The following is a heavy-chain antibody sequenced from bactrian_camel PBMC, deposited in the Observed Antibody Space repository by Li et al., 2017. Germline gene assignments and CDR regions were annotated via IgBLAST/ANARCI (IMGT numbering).Heavy chain of an antibody. V-gene: IGHV3S54*01. D-gene: IGHD3*01. CDR2: IDTGDGST. J-gene: IGHJ4*01. CDR3: AAWCTGTAGYTLLDAQKYNY. Sequence: HVQLVESGGGSVETGGSLRLSCALSQLRYNNKCVGWFRQAPGKKREGVAAIDTGDGSTYYLNSVEGRFTISHDNAKNTVYLQMNSLKPEDTAVYYCAAWCTGTAGYTLLDAQKYNYWGQGTQVTVSS. CDR1: QLRYNNKC.